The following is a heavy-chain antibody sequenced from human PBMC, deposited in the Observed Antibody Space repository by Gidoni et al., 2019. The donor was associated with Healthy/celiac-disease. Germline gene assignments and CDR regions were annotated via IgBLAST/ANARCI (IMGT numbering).Heavy chain of an antibody. D-gene: IGHD6-19*01. V-gene: IGHV4-34*01. J-gene: IGHJ3*02. Sequence: QVQLQQWGAGLLKPSETLSLTCAVYGGSFSGYYWSWIRQPPGTGLEWIGEINHSGSTNYNPSLKSRVTISVDTSKNQFSLKLSSVTAADTAVYYCARGGQWADAFDIWGQGTMVTVSS. CDR1: GGSFSGYY. CDR2: INHSGST. CDR3: ARGGQWADAFDI.